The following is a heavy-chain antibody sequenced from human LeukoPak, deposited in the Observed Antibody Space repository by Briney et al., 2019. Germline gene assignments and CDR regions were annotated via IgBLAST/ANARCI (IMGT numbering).Heavy chain of an antibody. CDR2: IWYDGSNK. D-gene: IGHD3-22*01. CDR3: ARGLNAYYDRSGYLDP. V-gene: IGHV3-33*01. J-gene: IGHJ5*02. Sequence: GGSLRLSCAASGFTFSSYGMHWVRQAPGKGREWVAVIWYDGSNKKYADSVKGRFTLSRDNSKNTLYRQMKSLRAEDTAVYYCARGLNAYYDRSGYLDPWGQGTLVTVSS. CDR1: GFTFSSYG.